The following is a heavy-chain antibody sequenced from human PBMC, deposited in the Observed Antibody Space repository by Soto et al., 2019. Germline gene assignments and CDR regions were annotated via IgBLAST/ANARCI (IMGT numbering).Heavy chain of an antibody. J-gene: IGHJ6*02. Sequence: GGSLRLSCAASGFTFSSYVMHWVRQAPGKGLEWVAVISYDGSNKYYADSVKGRFTISRDNSKNTLYLQLNSLRAEDTAVYYCAKDVVVGATTGLGDYYYYYGMDVWGQGTTVTVSS. D-gene: IGHD1-26*01. CDR1: GFTFSSYV. V-gene: IGHV3-30*18. CDR2: ISYDGSNK. CDR3: AKDVVVGATTGLGDYYYYYGMDV.